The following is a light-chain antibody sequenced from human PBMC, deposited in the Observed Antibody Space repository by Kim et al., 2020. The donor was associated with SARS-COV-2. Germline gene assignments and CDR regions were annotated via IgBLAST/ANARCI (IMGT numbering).Light chain of an antibody. CDR3: NSRDSSDNVV. J-gene: IGLJ2*01. CDR1: SLRSYY. CDR2: GKS. Sequence: VALGQTVRITCQGDSLRSYYATWYQQKPGQAPIIVIYGKSIRPSGIPDRFSGSSSGNTASLTITGTQAGDEADYYCNSRDSSDNVVFGGGTKLPVL. V-gene: IGLV3-19*01.